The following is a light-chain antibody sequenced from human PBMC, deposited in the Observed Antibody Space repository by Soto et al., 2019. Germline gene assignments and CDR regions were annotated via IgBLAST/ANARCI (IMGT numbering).Light chain of an antibody. J-gene: IGKJ2*01. CDR1: QSVSNY. V-gene: IGKV1-39*01. CDR2: TAS. Sequence: DIQMTQSPSSLSASVGDRVTITCRASQSVSNYLNWFQHKPGRAPKLLIHTASTLRSGVPSRFSGSGSGADFTLTISSLQHEDFATYYCQQSYTTPFTFGQGTELEIK. CDR3: QQSYTTPFT.